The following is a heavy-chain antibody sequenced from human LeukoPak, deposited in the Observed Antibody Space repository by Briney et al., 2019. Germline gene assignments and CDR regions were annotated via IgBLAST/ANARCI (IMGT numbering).Heavy chain of an antibody. CDR1: GFTFSSYA. Sequence: GGSLRLSCAASGFTFSSYAMGWVRQAPGKGLEWVSAISGSGGSTYYADSVKGRFTISRDNSKNTLYLQMNSLRAEDTAVYYCAKDSSGWYVYFDYWGQGTLVTVSS. J-gene: IGHJ4*02. CDR2: ISGSGGST. D-gene: IGHD6-19*01. CDR3: AKDSSGWYVYFDY. V-gene: IGHV3-23*01.